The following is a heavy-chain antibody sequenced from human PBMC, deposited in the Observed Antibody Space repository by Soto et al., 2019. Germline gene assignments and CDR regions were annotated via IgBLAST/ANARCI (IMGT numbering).Heavy chain of an antibody. Sequence: QVQLVQSGAEVKKPGASVKVSCKASGYTFTSYGISWVRQAPGQELEWMGWISAYNGNTNYAQKLQGRVTMTTDTATSKAYMGLSSLRSDDTAVYYCAREPDYYDSSGPGYYGMDVWGQGTTVTVAS. J-gene: IGHJ6*02. CDR3: AREPDYYDSSGPGYYGMDV. D-gene: IGHD3-22*01. CDR2: ISAYNGNT. V-gene: IGHV1-18*01. CDR1: GYTFTSYG.